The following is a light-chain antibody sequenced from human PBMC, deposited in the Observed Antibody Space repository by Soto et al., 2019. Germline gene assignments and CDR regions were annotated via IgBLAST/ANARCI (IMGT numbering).Light chain of an antibody. J-gene: IGKJ5*01. CDR1: QSVSSN. Sequence: EIVMTQSPATLSVSPGERATLSCRASQSVSSNLAWYQQKPGQAPRLLIYGASTRVTGIPARFSGSGSGTKFTLTISSLQSEDFAVYYCQQYNNWLITFGQGTRLEIK. CDR2: GAS. V-gene: IGKV3-15*01. CDR3: QQYNNWLIT.